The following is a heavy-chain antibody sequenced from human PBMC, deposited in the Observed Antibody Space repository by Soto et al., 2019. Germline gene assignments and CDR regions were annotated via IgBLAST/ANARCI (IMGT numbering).Heavy chain of an antibody. Sequence: QVQLVQSGAEVKKPGASVKVSCKASGYSFTGIAMRWVRQAPGQGLEWMGWISGYNDNTKYAQQLQGRVNMTKDTAKSTANSELKSVRADDTAVYYCARAACSAVSRFDFWGQGTLVTVSS. J-gene: IGHJ4*02. CDR1: GYSFTGIA. CDR2: ISGYNDNT. V-gene: IGHV1-18*04. D-gene: IGHD4-17*01. CDR3: ARAACSAVSRFDF.